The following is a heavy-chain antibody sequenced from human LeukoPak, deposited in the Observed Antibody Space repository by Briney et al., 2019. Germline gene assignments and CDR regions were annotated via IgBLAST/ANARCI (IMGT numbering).Heavy chain of an antibody. CDR3: AKVADDYGDYDWFDP. Sequence: GGSLRLSCAASGFTFSSYAMSWVRQAPGKGLEWVSAISGSGGSTCYADSVKGRFTISRDNSKNTLYLQMNSLRAEDTAVYYCAKVADDYGDYDWFDPWGQGTLVTVSS. D-gene: IGHD4-17*01. V-gene: IGHV3-23*01. CDR2: ISGSGGST. CDR1: GFTFSSYA. J-gene: IGHJ5*02.